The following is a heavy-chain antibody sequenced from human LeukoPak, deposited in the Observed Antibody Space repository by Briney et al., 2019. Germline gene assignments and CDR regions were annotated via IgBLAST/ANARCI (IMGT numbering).Heavy chain of an antibody. CDR2: IYYSGCT. J-gene: IGHJ4*02. CDR1: VGSISSYY. CDR3: ARVFSSYGGHLMFDY. Sequence: SETPALTCTVSVGSISSYYWSWIRQPPGKGLEWVGDIYYSGCTNYDSSLKGRVTISVDTSKTQFSLKLSSVTAADTAVYYCARVFSSYGGHLMFDYWGQGTLVTLSS. D-gene: IGHD4-23*01. V-gene: IGHV4-59*01.